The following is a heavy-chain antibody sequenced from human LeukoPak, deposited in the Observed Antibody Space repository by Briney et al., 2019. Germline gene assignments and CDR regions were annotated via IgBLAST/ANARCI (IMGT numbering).Heavy chain of an antibody. Sequence: ASVKVSCKASGYTFASYAMHWVRQAPGQRLEWMGWINAGNGNTKYSQKFQGRDTITRDTSASTAYMELSSLRSEDTAVYYCARDRCSGGSCYGWFDPWGQGTLVTVSS. V-gene: IGHV1-3*01. D-gene: IGHD2-15*01. J-gene: IGHJ5*02. CDR1: GYTFASYA. CDR2: INAGNGNT. CDR3: ARDRCSGGSCYGWFDP.